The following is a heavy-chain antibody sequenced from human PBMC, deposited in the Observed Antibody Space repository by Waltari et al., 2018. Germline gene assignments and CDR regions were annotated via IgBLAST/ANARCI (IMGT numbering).Heavy chain of an antibody. D-gene: IGHD3-3*01. Sequence: QVQLVESGGGVVQPGGSLRLSCAASGFTFSSYGMHWVRQATGKGLEWVAFIRYDRNNKYYADSLKGRFTISRDKSKNTLYLQMNSLRAEDTAVYYCAKEPHRDFWSGYSYNWFDPWGQGTLVTVSS. CDR2: IRYDRNNK. CDR3: AKEPHRDFWSGYSYNWFDP. V-gene: IGHV3-30*02. CDR1: GFTFSSYG. J-gene: IGHJ5*02.